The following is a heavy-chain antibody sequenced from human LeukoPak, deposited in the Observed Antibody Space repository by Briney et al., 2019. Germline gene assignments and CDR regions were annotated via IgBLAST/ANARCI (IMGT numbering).Heavy chain of an antibody. V-gene: IGHV1-46*01. CDR2: INPSGDNR. CDR3: AGAVTNLGVAIPAH. D-gene: IGHD3-3*01. Sequence: ASVKVSRKASGYTFSSYYMHWVRQAPGQGLEWMGIINPSGDNRSYAQKFQGRVTMTRDMSTSTVYMEVSSLRSEDTAVYYCAGAVTNLGVAIPAHWGQGTLVTVSS. J-gene: IGHJ4*02. CDR1: GYTFSSYY.